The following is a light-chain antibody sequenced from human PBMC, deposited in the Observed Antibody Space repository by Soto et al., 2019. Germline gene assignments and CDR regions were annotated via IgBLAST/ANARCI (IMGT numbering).Light chain of an antibody. CDR3: LHYNSYSEP. J-gene: IGKJ1*01. CDR2: KGS. CDR1: QTISSW. V-gene: IGKV1-5*03. Sequence: DIQMTQSPSTLSGSVGDRVTITCRASQTISSWLAWYQQKPGKAPKLLIYKGSTLKSGVPSRFSGSGSGTEFTLTISSLQPDDFATYYFLHYNSYSEPFGQGTKV.